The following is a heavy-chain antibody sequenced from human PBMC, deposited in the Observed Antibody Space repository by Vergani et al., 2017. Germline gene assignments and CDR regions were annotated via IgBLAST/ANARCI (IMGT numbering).Heavy chain of an antibody. CDR3: TRRSYYDSSGYSGEYY. CDR2: IRSKAYGGTT. J-gene: IGHJ4*02. V-gene: IGHV3-49*05. CDR1: GFTFGDYA. Sequence: EVQLVESGGGLVKPGRSLRLSCTASGFTFGDYAMSWFRQAPGKGLEWVGFIRSKAYGGTTEYAASVKGRFTISRDDSKSIAYLQMNSLKTEDTAVYYCTRRSYYDSSGYSGEYYWGQGTLVTVSS. D-gene: IGHD3-22*01.